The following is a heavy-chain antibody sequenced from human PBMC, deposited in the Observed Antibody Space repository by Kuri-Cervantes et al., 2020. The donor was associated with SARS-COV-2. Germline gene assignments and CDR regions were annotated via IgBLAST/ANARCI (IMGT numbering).Heavy chain of an antibody. Sequence: ETLSLTCTVSGASISSSTYFWGWVRQPPGKGLEWIGTIYYTGSTYYHSSLKSRVTISLDTSKNQFSMRLSSVTAADTAVYYCARAGEDDYSNYVDWFDPWGQGPLVPVSS. V-gene: IGHV4-39*01. CDR2: IYYTGST. D-gene: IGHD4-11*01. CDR3: ARAGEDDYSNYVDWFDP. J-gene: IGHJ5*02. CDR1: GASISSSTYF.